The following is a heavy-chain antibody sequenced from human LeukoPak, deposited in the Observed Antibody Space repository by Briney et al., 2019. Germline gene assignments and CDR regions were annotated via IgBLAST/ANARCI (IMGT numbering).Heavy chain of an antibody. V-gene: IGHV3-11*01. J-gene: IGHJ5*02. D-gene: IGHD3-9*01. CDR2: ISSSGSLI. CDR3: ARDLTGYYMWFDT. CDR1: GFTFSDYY. Sequence: GGSLRLSCAASGFTFSDYYMSWIRQAPGKGLEWVSYISSSGSLIYYADSVKGRFTISRDNAKNSLYLQMNSLRAEDTAVYYCARDLTGYYMWFDTWGQGTLVTVSS.